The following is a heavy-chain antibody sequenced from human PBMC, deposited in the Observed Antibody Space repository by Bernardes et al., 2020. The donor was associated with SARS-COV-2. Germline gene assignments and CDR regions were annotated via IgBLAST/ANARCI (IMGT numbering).Heavy chain of an antibody. CDR2: ISVGGGNT. CDR3: AKCRGYSDYFSGFDP. D-gene: IGHD4-17*01. CDR1: GFTFSSYA. J-gene: IGHJ5*02. V-gene: IGHV3-23*01. Sequence: GGSLRLSCAASGFTFSSYAMSWVRQAPGKGLEWVSGISVGGGNTYYADSVKGRFTISRDNSKDTLYLQMNSLRAEDTAIYYCAKCRGYSDYFSGFDPWGQGTLVIVSS.